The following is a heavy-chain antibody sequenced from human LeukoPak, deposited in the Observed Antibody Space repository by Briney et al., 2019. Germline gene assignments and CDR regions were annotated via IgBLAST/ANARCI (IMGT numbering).Heavy chain of an antibody. J-gene: IGHJ4*02. D-gene: IGHD1-26*01. V-gene: IGHV3-33*01. Sequence: PGRSLRLSCAASGFTFSSYGMHWVRQAPGKGLEWVAVIWYDGSNKYYAGSVKGRFTISRDNSKNTLYLQMNSLRAEDTAVYYCARDRRRRWEPIYYFDYWGQGTLVTVSS. CDR3: ARDRRRRWEPIYYFDY. CDR1: GFTFSSYG. CDR2: IWYDGSNK.